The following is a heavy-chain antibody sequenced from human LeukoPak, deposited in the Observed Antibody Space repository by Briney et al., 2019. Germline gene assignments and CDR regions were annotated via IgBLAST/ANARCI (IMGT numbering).Heavy chain of an antibody. J-gene: IGHJ5*02. CDR2: INPNSGGT. D-gene: IGHD4-17*01. CDR3: ARDSLTTVTTYNWFDP. Sequence: GASVKLSCKASGYTFNGYYMHWVRQAPGQGLEWMGWINPNSGGTNYAQKFQGRVTMTRDTSISTAYMELSRLRSDDTAVYYCARDSLTTVTTYNWFDPWGQGTLVTVSS. CDR1: GYTFNGYY. V-gene: IGHV1-2*02.